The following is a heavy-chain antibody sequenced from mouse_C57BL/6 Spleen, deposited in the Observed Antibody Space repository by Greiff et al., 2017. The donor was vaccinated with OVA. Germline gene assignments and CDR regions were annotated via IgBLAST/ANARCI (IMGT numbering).Heavy chain of an antibody. V-gene: IGHV1-64*01. CDR2: IHPNSGST. D-gene: IGHD1-1*01. CDR1: GYTFTSYW. CDR3: ARGDYYGSSYAGGAMDY. Sequence: VQLQQPGAELVKPGASVKLSCKASGYTFTSYWMHWVKQRPGQGLEWIGMIHPNSGSTNYNEKFKSKATLTVDKSSSTAYMQLSSLTSEDSAVYYCARGDYYGSSYAGGAMDYWGQGTSVTVSS. J-gene: IGHJ4*01.